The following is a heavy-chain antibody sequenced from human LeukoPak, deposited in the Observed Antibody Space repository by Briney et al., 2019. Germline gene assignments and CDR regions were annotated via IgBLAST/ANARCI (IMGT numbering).Heavy chain of an antibody. CDR1: GFTFSDFA. Sequence: PGGSLRLSCAASGFTFSDFAMSWVRQPPGKGLEWVSAISGSGGSTYYADSVKGRFTISRDNSKNTLYLQMNSLRAEDTAVYYCAKVGWSYDFWSGPDYWGQGTLVTVSS. J-gene: IGHJ4*02. CDR2: ISGSGGST. CDR3: AKVGWSYDFWSGPDY. V-gene: IGHV3-23*01. D-gene: IGHD3-3*01.